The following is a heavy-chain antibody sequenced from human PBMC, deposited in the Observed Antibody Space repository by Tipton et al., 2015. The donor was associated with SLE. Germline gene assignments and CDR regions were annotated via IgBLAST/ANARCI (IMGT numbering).Heavy chain of an antibody. CDR1: GFTFSSYG. V-gene: IGHV3-33*01. CDR3: ATDMQQLGSQY. D-gene: IGHD6-13*01. CDR2: IWYDGSNK. J-gene: IGHJ1*01. Sequence: SLRLSCAASGFTFSSYGMHWVRQAPGKGLEWVAVIWYDGSNKYYADSVKGRFTISRDNSKNTLYLQMNSLRAEDTAVYYCATDMQQLGSQYWGQGTLVTVSS.